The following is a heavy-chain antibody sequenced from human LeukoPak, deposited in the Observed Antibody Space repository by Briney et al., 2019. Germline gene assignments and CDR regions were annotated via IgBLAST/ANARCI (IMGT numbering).Heavy chain of an antibody. Sequence: GGSLRLSCAASGFTFSSYAMHWVRQAPVKGLEWVAVISYDGSNKYYADSVKGRFTISRDNSKNTLYLQMNSLRAEDTAVYYCARDKIGITTIVGEFDYWGQGTLVTVSS. V-gene: IGHV3-30-3*01. CDR3: ARDKIGITTIVGEFDY. CDR1: GFTFSSYA. J-gene: IGHJ4*02. CDR2: ISYDGSNK. D-gene: IGHD3-22*01.